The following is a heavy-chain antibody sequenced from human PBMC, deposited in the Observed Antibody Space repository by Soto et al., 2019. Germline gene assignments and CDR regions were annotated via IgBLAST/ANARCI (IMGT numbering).Heavy chain of an antibody. J-gene: IGHJ6*02. D-gene: IGHD3-3*01. Sequence: GSLRLSCAASGFTFSSYAMHWVRQAPGKGLEWVAVISYDGSNKYYADSVKGRFTISRDNSKNTLYLQMNSLRAEDTAVYYCARGAVGSEWPIWRRDYYYYGMDVWGQGTTVTVSS. CDR3: ARGAVGSEWPIWRRDYYYYGMDV. CDR2: ISYDGSNK. V-gene: IGHV3-30-3*01. CDR1: GFTFSSYA.